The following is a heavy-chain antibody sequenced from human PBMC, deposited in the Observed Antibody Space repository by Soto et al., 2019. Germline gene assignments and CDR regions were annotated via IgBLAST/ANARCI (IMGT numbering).Heavy chain of an antibody. CDR2: ISNTNSAT. CDR3: AREGWLRFFDY. D-gene: IGHD5-12*01. V-gene: IGHV3-48*01. CDR1: GFTFSSFS. J-gene: IGHJ4*02. Sequence: GGSLRLSCAASGFTFSSFSLNWVRQAPGKGLEWISFISNTNSATYYADSVKGRFTISRDNAKNSLSLQMNSLRGEDTAVYYCAREGWLRFFDYWGQGTLVTVSS.